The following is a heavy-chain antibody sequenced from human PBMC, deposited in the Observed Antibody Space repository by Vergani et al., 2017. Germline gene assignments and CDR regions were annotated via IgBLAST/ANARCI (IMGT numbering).Heavy chain of an antibody. CDR3: ARGPSVVVAATRFDP. CDR1: GFTFSSYA. CDR2: ISYDGSNK. J-gene: IGHJ5*02. V-gene: IGHV3-30-3*01. D-gene: IGHD2-15*01. Sequence: QVQLVESGGGVVQPGRSLRLSCAASGFTFSSYAMHWVRQAPGKGLEWVAVISYDGSNKYYADSVKGRFTISRDNAKNSLYLQMNSLRAEDTAVYYCARGPSVVVAATRFDPWGQGTLVTVSS.